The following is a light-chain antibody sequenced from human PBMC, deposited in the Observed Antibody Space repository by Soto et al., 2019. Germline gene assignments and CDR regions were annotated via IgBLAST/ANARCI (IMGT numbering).Light chain of an antibody. V-gene: IGLV2-14*01. Sequence: QSVLSQPASGSGSPGQSITISCTGTSGDVGGFEYVSWYQHQPGKAPKLIIYDVTKRPSGVSNRFSGSKSGNTASLTIAGIQAEDAGDYYCPSITRRTSYVLGTGPKVNVL. J-gene: IGLJ1*01. CDR2: DVT. CDR1: SGDVGGFEY. CDR3: PSITRRTSYV.